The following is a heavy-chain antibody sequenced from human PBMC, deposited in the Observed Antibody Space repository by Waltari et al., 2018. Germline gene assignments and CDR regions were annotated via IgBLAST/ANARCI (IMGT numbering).Heavy chain of an antibody. D-gene: IGHD3-22*01. CDR2: LRNTGGT. V-gene: IGHV4-59*08. Sequence: QVQLQESGPGLVTPSETLSLTCTVSGDFISDDHWTWIRQAPGKGLGWIAYLRNTGGTKCTPSLQSRVTVSAVTSKKQFFLRLTSVTAADTAVYYCARLPTKYYDSIGWGFFDQWGQGILVTVSS. CDR1: GDFISDDH. J-gene: IGHJ4*02. CDR3: ARLPTKYYDSIGWGFFDQ.